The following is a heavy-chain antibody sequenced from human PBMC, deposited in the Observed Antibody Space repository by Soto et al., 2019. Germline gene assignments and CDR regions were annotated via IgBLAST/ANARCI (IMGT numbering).Heavy chain of an antibody. V-gene: IGHV3-23*01. CDR3: ARRSGSYYYYGMDV. D-gene: IGHD1-26*01. CDR2: ISGSGGST. Sequence: PGGSLRLSCAASGFTFISYAMSWVRQAPGKGLEWVSAISGSGGSTYYADSVKGRFTISRDNSKNTLYLQMNSLRAEDTAVYYCARRSGSYYYYGMDVWGQGTTVTVSS. CDR1: GFTFISYA. J-gene: IGHJ6*02.